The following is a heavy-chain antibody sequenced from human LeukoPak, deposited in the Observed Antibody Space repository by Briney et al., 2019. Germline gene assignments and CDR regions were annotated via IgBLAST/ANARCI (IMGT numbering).Heavy chain of an antibody. CDR3: ARYNRDTGGYGMDV. J-gene: IGHJ6*02. D-gene: IGHD5-18*01. Sequence: PSQTLSLTCVVSGGSISSGGYSWSWIRQPPGKGLEWIGYIYHSGSTYCNPSLKSRVTISVDRSKNQFSLKLSSVTAADTAVYYCARYNRDTGGYGMDVWGQGTTVTVSS. CDR2: IYHSGST. CDR1: GGSISSGGYS. V-gene: IGHV4-30-2*01.